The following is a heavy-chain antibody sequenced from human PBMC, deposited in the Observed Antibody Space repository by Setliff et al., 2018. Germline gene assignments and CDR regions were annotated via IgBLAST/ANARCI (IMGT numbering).Heavy chain of an antibody. V-gene: IGHV4-59*08. J-gene: IGHJ4*02. CDR3: ARSPSSGAYWNPRPFYSDY. Sequence: SETLSLTCSVSGGSINRDYWNWIRQPPGKGLEWLGYIHYSGNTNYNPSLKSRVTISFNTSKNQFSLKLDSVTAADTALYYCARSPSSGAYWNPRPFYSDYWARGTLVTVSS. D-gene: IGHD1-26*01. CDR2: IHYSGNT. CDR1: GGSINRDY.